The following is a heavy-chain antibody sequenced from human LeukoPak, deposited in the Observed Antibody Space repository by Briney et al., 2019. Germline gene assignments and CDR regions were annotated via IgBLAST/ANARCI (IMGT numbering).Heavy chain of an antibody. D-gene: IGHD3-3*01. V-gene: IGHV4-34*01. CDR1: GGSFSGYY. CDR3: ARALTMGKAFDH. Sequence: PSETLSLTCAVYGGSFSGYYWSWIRQPPGKGLEWIGEINHSGSTNYNPSLKSRVTISVDTSKNQFSLKLSSVTAADTAVYYCARALTMGKAFDHWGQGTLVTVSS. CDR2: INHSGST. J-gene: IGHJ4*02.